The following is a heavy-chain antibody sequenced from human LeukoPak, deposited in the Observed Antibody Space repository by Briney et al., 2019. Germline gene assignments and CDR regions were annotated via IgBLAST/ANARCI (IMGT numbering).Heavy chain of an antibody. J-gene: IGHJ4*02. CDR3: ARGISPDFWRGYYSAEYYFDY. CDR2: IGTAGDT. V-gene: IGHV3-13*01. D-gene: IGHD3-3*01. CDR1: GFTFSSYD. Sequence: GGSLRLSCAASGFTFSSYDMHWVRQATGKGLEWVSAIGTAGDTYYPGSVKGRFTISRENAKNSLYLQMNSLRAGDTAVYYCARGISPDFWRGYYSAEYYFDYWGQGTLVTVSS.